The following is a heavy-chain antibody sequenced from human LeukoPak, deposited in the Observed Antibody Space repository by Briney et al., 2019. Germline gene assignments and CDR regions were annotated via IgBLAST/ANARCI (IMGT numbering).Heavy chain of an antibody. J-gene: IGHJ4*02. CDR3: VRGRYYDILTGKVYYFDY. CDR1: GGSISSYY. Sequence: SETLSLTCTVSGGSISSYYWSWIRQPPGKGLEWIGYIYYSGSTNYNPSLKSRVTISVDTSKNQFSLKLSSVTAADTAVYYCVRGRYYDILTGKVYYFDYWGQGTLVTVSS. D-gene: IGHD3-9*01. V-gene: IGHV4-59*01. CDR2: IYYSGST.